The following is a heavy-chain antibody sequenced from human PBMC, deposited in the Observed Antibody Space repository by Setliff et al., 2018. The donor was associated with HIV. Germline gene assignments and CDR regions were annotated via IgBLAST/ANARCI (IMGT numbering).Heavy chain of an antibody. J-gene: IGHJ4*02. Sequence: NPSETLSLTCTVSEGYITGYYWTWIRQPPGRGLEWIGYIFYSGTTKFNPSPKSRAAISVDSSNNQFSLKMTSVTAADTAVYFCARFNALLGSSTYYDYWGPGLLVTVSS. CDR3: ARFNALLGSSTYYDY. D-gene: IGHD3-22*01. CDR2: IFYSGTT. CDR1: EGYITGYY. V-gene: IGHV4-59*01.